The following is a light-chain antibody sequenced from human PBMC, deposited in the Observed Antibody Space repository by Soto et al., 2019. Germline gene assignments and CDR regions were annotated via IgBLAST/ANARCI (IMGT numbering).Light chain of an antibody. V-gene: IGKV3-20*01. CDR2: GES. CDR3: QQYGTSPLT. CDR1: QSVRSGY. Sequence: EIVLTQSPGTLSLSPGERVTLSCRASQSVRSGYLAWYQQKPGQAPRLLIYGESSRANGIPDRFSGSGSGTDFTLTISRLEPEDFALYYCQQYGTSPLTFGGGAKVEIK. J-gene: IGKJ4*01.